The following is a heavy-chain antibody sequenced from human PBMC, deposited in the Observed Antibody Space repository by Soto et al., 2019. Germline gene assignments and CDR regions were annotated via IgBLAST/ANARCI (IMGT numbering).Heavy chain of an antibody. CDR2: IYPGDSDT. J-gene: IGHJ4*01. V-gene: IGHV5-51*01. D-gene: IGHD2-21*01. Sequence: GESLKISCQGSGYISTNYWIGWVRQMPGKGLEWMGIIYPGDSDTRYSPSFQGQVTISADKSISTAYLQWSSLKASDTAMYYCERLANIFDFDNWGHGTLVTVSS. CDR3: ERLANIFDFDN. CDR1: GYISTNYW.